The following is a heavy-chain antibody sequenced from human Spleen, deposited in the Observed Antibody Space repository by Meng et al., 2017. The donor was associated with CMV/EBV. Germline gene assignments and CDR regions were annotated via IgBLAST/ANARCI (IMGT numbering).Heavy chain of an antibody. Sequence: SETLSLTCNVSGGALTNYYWSWIRQPPGKGLEWIGYIHYSGTTKYNPSLRSRVTLSRDTSRNRFALKLRSVTAADTAVYYCARDDAIPFGAFDIWGQGTMVTVSS. J-gene: IGHJ3*02. V-gene: IGHV4-59*01. CDR2: IHYSGTT. CDR1: GGALTNYY. CDR3: ARDDAIPFGAFDI. D-gene: IGHD2-8*01.